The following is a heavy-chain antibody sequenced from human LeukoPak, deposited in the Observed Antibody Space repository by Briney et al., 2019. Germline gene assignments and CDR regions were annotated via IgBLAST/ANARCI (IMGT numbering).Heavy chain of an antibody. D-gene: IGHD6-6*01. J-gene: IGHJ4*02. CDR2: INPSGGTT. CDR3: ARRGLAARPSGFDY. V-gene: IGHV1-46*01. Sequence: ASVKVSCKASGYTFTSYGISWVRQAPGQGLEWMGIINPSGGTTTYAQKFQGRVTMTSDTSTSIVYMELSSLGSEDTALYYCARRGLAARPSGFDYWGQGTLVTVSS. CDR1: GYTFTSYG.